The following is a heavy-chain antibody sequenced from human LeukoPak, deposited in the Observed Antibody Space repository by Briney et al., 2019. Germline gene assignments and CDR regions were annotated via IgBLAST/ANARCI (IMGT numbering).Heavy chain of an antibody. J-gene: IGHJ5*02. D-gene: IGHD3-9*01. Sequence: PSETLSLTCTVSGGSISSYYWSWIRQPPGKGLEWIGYIYYSGSTNYNPSLKSRVTISVDTSKNQFSLKLSSVTAADTAVYYCARDMGYYDILTGYSESYWFDPWGQGTLVTVSS. CDR3: ARDMGYYDILTGYSESYWFDP. CDR1: GGSISSYY. CDR2: IYYSGST. V-gene: IGHV4-59*01.